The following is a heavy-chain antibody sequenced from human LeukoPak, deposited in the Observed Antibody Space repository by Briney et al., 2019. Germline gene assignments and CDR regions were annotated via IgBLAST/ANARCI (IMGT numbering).Heavy chain of an antibody. J-gene: IGHJ4*02. CDR2: ISSSSSTI. D-gene: IGHD3-22*01. CDR3: ARSQTYSYYYDSSGYLGY. CDR1: GFTFSSYE. Sequence: PGGSLRLSCAASGFTFSSYEMNWVRQAPGKGLEWVSYISSSSSTIYYADSVKGRFTISRDNAKNSLYLQMNSLRAEDTAVYYCARSQTYSYYYDSSGYLGYWGQGTLVTVSS. V-gene: IGHV3-48*03.